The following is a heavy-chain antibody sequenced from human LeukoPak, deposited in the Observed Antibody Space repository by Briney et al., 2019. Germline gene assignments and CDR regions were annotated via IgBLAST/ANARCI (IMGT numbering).Heavy chain of an antibody. CDR1: GYTFTDYY. CDR3: ASGDFWSGYPHYYYYMDV. Sequence: ASVKISCKVSGYTFTDYYMHWVQQAPGKGLEWMGLVDPEDGETIYAQKFQGRVTITADESTSTAYMELSSLRSEDTAVYYCASGDFWSGYPHYYYYMDVWGKGTTVTVSS. J-gene: IGHJ6*03. CDR2: VDPEDGET. D-gene: IGHD3-3*01. V-gene: IGHV1-69-2*01.